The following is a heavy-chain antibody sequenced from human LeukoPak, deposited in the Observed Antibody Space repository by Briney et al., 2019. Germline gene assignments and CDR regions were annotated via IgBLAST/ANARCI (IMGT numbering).Heavy chain of an antibody. D-gene: IGHD3-9*01. CDR3: ARDGTGQTHYFDY. CDR2: ISYDGSNK. Sequence: GGSLRLSCAASGFTFSSYAMHWVRQAPGKGLEWVAVISYDGSNKYYADSVKGRFTISRDNSKNTLYLQMNSLRAEDTAVYYCARDGTGQTHYFDYWGQGTLVTVSS. J-gene: IGHJ4*02. CDR1: GFTFSSYA. V-gene: IGHV3-30-3*01.